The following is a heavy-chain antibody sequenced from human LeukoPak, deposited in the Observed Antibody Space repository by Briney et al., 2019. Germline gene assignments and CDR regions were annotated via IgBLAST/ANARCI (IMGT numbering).Heavy chain of an antibody. V-gene: IGHV3-30*04. CDR3: AREGSTSCHFDY. CDR1: GFTFSSYA. CDR2: ISYDGSNK. J-gene: IGHJ4*02. Sequence: SLRLSCAAPGFTFSSYAMRWVRQAPGKGLEWVAVISYDGSNKYYADSVKGRFTISRDNSKNTLYLQMNSLRAEDTAVYYCAREGSTSCHFDYWGQGTLVTVSS. D-gene: IGHD2-2*01.